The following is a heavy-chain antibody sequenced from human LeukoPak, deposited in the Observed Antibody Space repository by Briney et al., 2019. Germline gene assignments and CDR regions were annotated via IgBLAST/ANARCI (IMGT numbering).Heavy chain of an antibody. D-gene: IGHD5-24*01. Sequence: RGTLRLSCAASVFTFSGFWMSSVREAPGTGLEELTSINQDGSDKDYVASVTGRFTISKDNAKPTPYLHRNSPRAEPTTVHYCARVQYNACDIWGEGKMFTVSS. J-gene: IGHJ3*02. CDR3: ARVQYNACDI. CDR1: VFTFSGFW. CDR2: INQDGSDK. V-gene: IGHV3-7*04.